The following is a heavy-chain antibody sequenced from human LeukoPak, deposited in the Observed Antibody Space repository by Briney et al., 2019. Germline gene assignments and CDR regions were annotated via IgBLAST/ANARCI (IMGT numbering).Heavy chain of an antibody. V-gene: IGHV3-48*03. CDR3: ARRYGSSDY. D-gene: IGHD3-10*01. Sequence: GGSLRLSCTASGFTFRSFEMNWVRQAPGKGLEWVSYISSSGTTIYYADSVKGRFTISRDNAKNSLYLQMNSLRAEDTAAYYCARRYGSSDYWGQGTLVTVSS. CDR2: ISSSGTTI. J-gene: IGHJ4*02. CDR1: GFTFRSFE.